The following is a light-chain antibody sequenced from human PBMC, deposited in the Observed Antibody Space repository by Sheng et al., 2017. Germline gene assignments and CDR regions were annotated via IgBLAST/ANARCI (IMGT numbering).Light chain of an antibody. CDR3: QQYXSYPIT. CDR1: QSISSW. V-gene: IGKV1-5*03. J-gene: IGKJ5*01. Sequence: DIQMTQSPSSLSASVGDRVTITCRASQSISSWLAWFQQKPGKAPKLLIYKASTLKSGVPSRFSGSGSGTEFTLTISSLQPDDFATYYCQQYXSYPITFGQGTRLEIK. CDR2: KAS.